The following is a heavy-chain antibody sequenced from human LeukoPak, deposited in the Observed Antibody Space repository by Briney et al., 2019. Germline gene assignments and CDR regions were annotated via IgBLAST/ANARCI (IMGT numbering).Heavy chain of an antibody. CDR2: IYAGGST. CDR1: GFTVSSNY. CDR3: ARDPSPGTVTSFDS. Sequence: PGGSLRLSCAASGFTVSSNYMSWVRQAPGKGLEWVSLIYAGGSTYYADSVKGRFTISTDISKNTLYLQMNSLRAEDTAVYYCARDPSPGTVTSFDSWGQGTLVTVSS. J-gene: IGHJ4*02. V-gene: IGHV3-53*01. D-gene: IGHD4-17*01.